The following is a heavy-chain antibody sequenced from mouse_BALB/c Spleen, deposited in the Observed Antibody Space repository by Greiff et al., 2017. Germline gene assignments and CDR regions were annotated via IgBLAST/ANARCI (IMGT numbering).Heavy chain of an antibody. CDR2: IDPANGNT. Sequence: EVQRVESGAELVKPGASVKLSCTASGFNIKDTYMHWVKQRPEQGLEWIGRIDPANGNTKFDPKFQGKATITADTSSNTAYLQLSSLTSEDTAVYYCATPSYGGPAFAYWGQGTLVTVSA. CDR3: ATPSYGGPAFAY. V-gene: IGHV14-3*02. D-gene: IGHD1-1*01. J-gene: IGHJ3*01. CDR1: GFNIKDTY.